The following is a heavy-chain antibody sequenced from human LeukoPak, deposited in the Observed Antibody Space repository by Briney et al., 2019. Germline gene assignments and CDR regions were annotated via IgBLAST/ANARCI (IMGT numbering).Heavy chain of an antibody. Sequence: GGSLRLSCAASGFTVSSNYMSWVRQAPGKGLEWVSVLYSGGNTYYADSVKGRFTISRDNAKNSLFLQMNSLRVDDTAVYYCAREYTGSEYFDYWGQGTLVTVSS. V-gene: IGHV3-66*01. D-gene: IGHD5-12*01. CDR2: LYSGGNT. J-gene: IGHJ4*02. CDR3: AREYTGSEYFDY. CDR1: GFTVSSNY.